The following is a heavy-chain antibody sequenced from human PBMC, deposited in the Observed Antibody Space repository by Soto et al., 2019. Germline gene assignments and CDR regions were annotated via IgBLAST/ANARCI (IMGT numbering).Heavy chain of an antibody. CDR3: ARGPGYDYIWGSYRNPPGI. CDR2: INHSGST. Sequence: QVQLQQWGAGLLKPSETLSLTCAVYGGSFSGYYWSWIRQPPGKGLEWIGEINHSGSTNYNPSLKSRVTISVDTSKNQFSLKLSSVTAADTAVYYCARGPGYDYIWGSYRNPPGIWGQGTMVTVSS. J-gene: IGHJ3*02. D-gene: IGHD3-16*02. V-gene: IGHV4-34*01. CDR1: GGSFSGYY.